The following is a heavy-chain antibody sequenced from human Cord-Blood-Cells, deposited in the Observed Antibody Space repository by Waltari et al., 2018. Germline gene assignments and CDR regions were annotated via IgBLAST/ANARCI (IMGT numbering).Heavy chain of an antibody. V-gene: IGHV4-34*01. J-gene: IGHJ4*02. D-gene: IGHD6-19*01. CDR2: INHSGST. CDR3: ARGQWLRWQYYFDY. Sequence: QVQLQQWGAGLLKPSETLSLTCAVYGGSFSGYYWSWIRQPPGKGLEWIGEINHSGSTNYNPHLKSRVTISVDTSKNQFSLKLSSVTAADTAVYYCARGQWLRWQYYFDYWGQGTLVTVSS. CDR1: GGSFSGYY.